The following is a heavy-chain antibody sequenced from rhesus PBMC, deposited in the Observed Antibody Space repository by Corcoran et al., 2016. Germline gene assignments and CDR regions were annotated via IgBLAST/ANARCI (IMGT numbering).Heavy chain of an antibody. Sequence: QLQLQESGPGLVKPSETLSLTCAVSGGSISSNYWSWIRQPPGKGLEWIGRISGSGGSTDYNPSLKSRCTISTDTAKNQCSLTLSSVTAADTAVYYCARGGYSGSWNLGYFDYWGQGVLVTGSS. CDR2: ISGSGGST. CDR3: ARGGYSGSWNLGYFDY. J-gene: IGHJ4*01. CDR1: GGSISSNY. D-gene: IGHD6-25*01. V-gene: IGHV4-173*01.